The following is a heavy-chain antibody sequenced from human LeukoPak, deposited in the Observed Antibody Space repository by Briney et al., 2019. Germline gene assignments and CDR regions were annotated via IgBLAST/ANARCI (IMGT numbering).Heavy chain of an antibody. CDR1: GFTFSSYA. CDR3: ARASVVPAAKDAFDI. Sequence: PGGSLRLSCAASGFTFSSYAMHWVRQAPGKGLEWVAVISYDGSNKYYADSVKGRFTISRDNSKNTLYLQMNSLRAEDTAVYYCARASVVPAAKDAFDIWGQGTMVTVSS. J-gene: IGHJ3*02. D-gene: IGHD2-2*01. CDR2: ISYDGSNK. V-gene: IGHV3-30-3*01.